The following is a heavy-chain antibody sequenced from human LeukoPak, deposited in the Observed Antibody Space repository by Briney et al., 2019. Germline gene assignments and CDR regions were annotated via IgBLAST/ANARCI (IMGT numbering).Heavy chain of an antibody. CDR3: ARVRGYDNYYYYGMDV. V-gene: IGHV4-34*01. D-gene: IGHD5-12*01. J-gene: IGHJ6*02. Sequence: PSETLSLTYAVYGGSFSGYYWSWIRQPPGKGLEWIGEINHSGSTNYNPSLKSRVTISVDTSKNQFSLKLSSVTAADTAVYYCARVRGYDNYYYYGMDVWGQGTTVTVSS. CDR2: INHSGST. CDR1: GGSFSGYY.